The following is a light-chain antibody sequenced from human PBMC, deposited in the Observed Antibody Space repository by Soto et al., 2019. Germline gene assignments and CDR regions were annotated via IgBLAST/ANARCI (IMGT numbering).Light chain of an antibody. CDR2: STN. V-gene: IGLV8-61*01. CDR1: SGSVSTSYY. CDR3: VLYMGSGIWV. J-gene: IGLJ3*02. Sequence: QAVVTQEPSFSVSPGRTATLTCGLSSGSVSTSYYPSWYQQTPGQAPRTLIYSTNTRSSGVPDRFSGSILGNKAALTITGAQADDESDYYCVLYMGSGIWVFGGATNLTVL.